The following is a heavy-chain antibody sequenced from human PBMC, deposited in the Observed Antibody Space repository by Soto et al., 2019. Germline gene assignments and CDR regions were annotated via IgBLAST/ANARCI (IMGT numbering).Heavy chain of an antibody. V-gene: IGHV4-30-2*01. Sequence: PSETLSLTCAVSGGSISSGGYSWSWIRQQPGKGLEWIGYIYHSGSTYYNPSLKSRVTISVDRSKNQFSLKLSSVTAADTAVYYCARGRFLEWLSFNWFDPWCQGTLVTVSS. CDR3: ARGRFLEWLSFNWFDP. CDR1: GGSISSGGYS. CDR2: IYHSGST. J-gene: IGHJ5*02. D-gene: IGHD3-3*01.